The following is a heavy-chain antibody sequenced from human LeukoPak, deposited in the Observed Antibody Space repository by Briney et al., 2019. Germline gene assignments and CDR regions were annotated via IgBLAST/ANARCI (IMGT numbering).Heavy chain of an antibody. Sequence: SETLSLTCTVSGGSISSSSYYWGWIRQPPGKGLEWIGSIYYSGSTYYNPSLKSRVTISVDTSKNQFSLKLSSVTAADTAVYYCARAAATVTTGYYFDYWGQGTLVTVSS. CDR3: ARAAATVTTGYYFDY. D-gene: IGHD4-17*01. CDR2: IYYSGST. J-gene: IGHJ4*02. CDR1: GGSISSSSYY. V-gene: IGHV4-39*07.